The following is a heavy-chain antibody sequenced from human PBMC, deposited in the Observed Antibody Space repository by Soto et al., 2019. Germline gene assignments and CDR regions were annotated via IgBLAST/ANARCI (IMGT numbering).Heavy chain of an antibody. CDR2: VYSSGRT. CDR1: GGSISSYY. D-gene: IGHD3-3*01. V-gene: IGHV4-59*01. Sequence: NPSETLSLTCAVSGGSISSYYWSWIRQPPGKGLEWIGYVYSSGRTNYNPSLKSRVTISLDTSKNQFSLRLSSVTPADTAVYYCARAKSYDFWSSYPRPYFGSYYMDVWGKGTTVTVSS. J-gene: IGHJ6*03. CDR3: ARAKSYDFWSSYPRPYFGSYYMDV.